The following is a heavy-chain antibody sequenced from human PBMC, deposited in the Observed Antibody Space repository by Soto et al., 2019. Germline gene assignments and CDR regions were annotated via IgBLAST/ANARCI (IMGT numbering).Heavy chain of an antibody. CDR1: GYTFTGYY. V-gene: IGHV1-2*02. CDR2: INPNSGGT. CDR3: ARSLGRKDAFDI. D-gene: IGHD7-27*01. J-gene: IGHJ3*02. Sequence: ASVKVSCKASGYTFTGYYMHWVRQAPGQGLEWMGWINPNSGGTNYAQKFQGRVTMTRDTSISTAYMELSRLRSDDTAVYYCARSLGRKDAFDIWGQGTMVTVSS.